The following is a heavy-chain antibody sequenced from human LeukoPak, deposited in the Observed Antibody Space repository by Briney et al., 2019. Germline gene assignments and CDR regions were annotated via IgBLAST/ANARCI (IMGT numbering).Heavy chain of an antibody. D-gene: IGHD5-18*01. CDR3: ARTTEGGYTYDYFYYYYMDV. J-gene: IGHJ6*03. CDR2: LYYTGSA. Sequence: TSETLSLTCTVSGGSITTSSYYWGWIRHPRAKCLEWLGSLYYTGSAYYNPSLKSRVTISIDTSNNQFSLKLSSVTAADTAVYYCARTTEGGYTYDYFYYYYMDVWGKGTTVTISS. CDR1: GGSITTSSYY. V-gene: IGHV4-39*07.